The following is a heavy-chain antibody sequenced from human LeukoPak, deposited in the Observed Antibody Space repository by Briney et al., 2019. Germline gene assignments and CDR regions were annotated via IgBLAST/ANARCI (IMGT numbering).Heavy chain of an antibody. CDR3: AKSRGWFEVLDV. D-gene: IGHD3-10*01. CDR1: GFDFTGNH. J-gene: IGHJ3*01. Sequence: GGSLRLSCAASGFDFTGNHMNWVRQVPGKGLVWLSYISASSRTIHYADPVKGRFTVSRDNAENSLYLQMDSLRVEDTAIYYCAKSRGWFEVLDVWGQGTLVTVSS. V-gene: IGHV3-48*04. CDR2: ISASSRTI.